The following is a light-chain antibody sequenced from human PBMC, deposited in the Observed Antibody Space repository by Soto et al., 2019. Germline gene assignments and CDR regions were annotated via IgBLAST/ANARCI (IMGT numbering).Light chain of an antibody. V-gene: IGLV2-14*01. CDR1: SSDVGGYNY. CDR3: SSYRTSNSYV. CDR2: DVS. J-gene: IGLJ1*01. Sequence: QSALTQPASVSGSPGQSITISCTGTSSDVGGYNYVSWYQQHPDKAPKLMIFDVSNRPSGVSNRFSGSKSGNTASLTISGLQAEDEADYYCSSYRTSNSYVFGTGTQLTVL.